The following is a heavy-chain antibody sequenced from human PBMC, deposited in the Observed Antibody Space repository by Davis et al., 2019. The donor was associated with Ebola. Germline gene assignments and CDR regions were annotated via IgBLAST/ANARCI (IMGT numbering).Heavy chain of an antibody. CDR2: IYHSGST. CDR3: CKLVGVVIDY. Sequence: PSETLSLTCAVSGGSISTTNWWRWVRQPPGKGLEWIGEIYHSGSTNYNPSLKSRVIMSVDKSKNQFSLKLSSVTAADTAVYYCCKLVGVVIDYWGQGSLVTVSS. CDR1: GGSISTTNW. V-gene: IGHV4-4*02. D-gene: IGHD3-3*01. J-gene: IGHJ4*02.